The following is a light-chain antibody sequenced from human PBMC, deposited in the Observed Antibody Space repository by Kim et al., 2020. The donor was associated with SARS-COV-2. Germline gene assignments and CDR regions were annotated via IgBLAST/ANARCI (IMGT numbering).Light chain of an antibody. CDR1: QDIRND. CDR3: LQHNTSPIT. CDR2: GAA. Sequence: GDSVTITCRARQDIRNDLGWYQQNPGRAPKRLIYGAASFPSGVPSRFSGSGSGTEFTLTISSLPPEDFATYFCLQHNTSPITFGQGTRLEIK. V-gene: IGKV1-17*01. J-gene: IGKJ5*01.